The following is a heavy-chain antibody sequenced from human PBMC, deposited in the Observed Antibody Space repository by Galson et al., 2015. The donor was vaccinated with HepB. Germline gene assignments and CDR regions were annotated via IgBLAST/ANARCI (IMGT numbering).Heavy chain of an antibody. CDR1: GYTLSRYA. CDR2: INTNTGNT. Sequence: SVKVSCKASGYTLSRYAIAWVRQAPGQGLEWMGWINTNTGNTTYGPAFRGRFAFSLDTSVSTAYLHISGLKTEDTAVYYCSRGGYSGNEWEDYWGQGTLVTVSS. CDR3: SRGGYSGNEWEDY. J-gene: IGHJ4*02. D-gene: IGHD5-12*01. V-gene: IGHV7-4-1*02.